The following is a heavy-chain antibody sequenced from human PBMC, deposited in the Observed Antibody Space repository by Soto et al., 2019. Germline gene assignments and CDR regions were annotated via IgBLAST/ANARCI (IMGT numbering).Heavy chain of an antibody. CDR2: ISGSGGST. CDR1: GFTFSSYA. D-gene: IGHD1-7*01. CDR3: AKAISWNYIFP. J-gene: IGHJ5*02. Sequence: GGSLRLSCAASGFTFSSYAMSWVRQAPGKGLGWVSAISGSGGSTYYADSVKGRFTISRDNSKNTLYLQMNSLRAEDTAVYYCAKAISWNYIFPWGRGPLVTVSS. V-gene: IGHV3-23*01.